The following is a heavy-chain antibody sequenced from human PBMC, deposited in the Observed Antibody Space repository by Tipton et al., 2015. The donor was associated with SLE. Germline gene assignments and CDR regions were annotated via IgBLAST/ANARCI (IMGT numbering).Heavy chain of an antibody. V-gene: IGHV4-61*01. CDR1: GGSISSSSSYY. J-gene: IGHJ6*02. CDR2: IYYSGST. CDR3: ARDDFGRYYYDSSGYQNPLGYYYYGMDV. D-gene: IGHD3-22*01. Sequence: TLSLTCAVYGGSISSSSSYYWSWIRQPPGKGLEWIGYIYYSGSTNYNPSLKSRVTISVDTSKNQFSLKLSSVTAADTAVYYCARDDFGRYYYDSSGYQNPLGYYYYGMDVWGQGTTVTVSS.